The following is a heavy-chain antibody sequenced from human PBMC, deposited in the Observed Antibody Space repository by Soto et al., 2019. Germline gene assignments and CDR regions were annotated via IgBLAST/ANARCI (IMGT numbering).Heavy chain of an antibody. CDR1: GGPFISYA. V-gene: IGHV1-69*01. D-gene: IGHD6-13*01. CDR2: IIPIFGTA. Sequence: SVKVASSASGGPFISYASIWVRQATGRGLEWMGGIIPIFGTANYAQKFQCRVTITADESTSTAYMEPSSLRSEDTAVYYCARDGYSSSRYRAERYNWFDPWGRGTLVTVSS. CDR3: ARDGYSSSRYRAERYNWFDP. J-gene: IGHJ5*02.